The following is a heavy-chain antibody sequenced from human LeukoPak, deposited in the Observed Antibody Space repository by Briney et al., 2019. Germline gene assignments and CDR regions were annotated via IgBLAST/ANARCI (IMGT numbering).Heavy chain of an antibody. CDR2: IIPILGIA. CDR1: GGTFSSYT. D-gene: IGHD4-23*01. V-gene: IGHV1-69*04. CDR3: ARDTGLRWGDY. J-gene: IGHJ4*02. Sequence: SVKVSCKASGGTFSSYTISWVLQAPGQGLEWMGRIIPILGIANYAQKFQGRVTITADKSTSTAYMELSSLRSEDTAVYYCARDTGLRWGDYWGQGTLVTVSS.